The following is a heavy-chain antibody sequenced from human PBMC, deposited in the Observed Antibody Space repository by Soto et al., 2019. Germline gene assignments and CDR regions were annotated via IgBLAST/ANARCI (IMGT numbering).Heavy chain of an antibody. CDR2: IIPILDIA. J-gene: IGHJ4*01. CDR1: GDNFNTYT. Sequence: QVQLLQSGTEVKKPGSSARVSCRASGDNFNTYTISWVRQAPGQGLEWLGRIIPILDIASYAQKFQGRVNITADKSTNTVDMELSSLRSEDTAVYFCARSLGLCTGSGCRDYWGHGTLVSVSP. D-gene: IGHD2-8*02. V-gene: IGHV1-69*02. CDR3: ARSLGLCTGSGCRDY.